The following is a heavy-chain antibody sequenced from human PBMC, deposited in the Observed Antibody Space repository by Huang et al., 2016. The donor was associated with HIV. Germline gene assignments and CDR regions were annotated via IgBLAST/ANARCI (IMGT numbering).Heavy chain of an antibody. V-gene: IGHV3-15*01. CDR2: IKSKTEGGTT. Sequence: EVQVVESGGGLVKPGGSLRLSCDASGFIFGNAWLTWVRRGQGKGLEWVGRIKSKTEGGTTDDAAPVKGRFTVSRDDSKKTLYLQMNSLTTEDTAVYYCGTDLGYYDNSVHGQHWGQGTVVSVSS. CDR3: GTDLGYYDNSVHGQH. CDR1: GFIFGNAW. D-gene: IGHD3-22*01. J-gene: IGHJ1*01.